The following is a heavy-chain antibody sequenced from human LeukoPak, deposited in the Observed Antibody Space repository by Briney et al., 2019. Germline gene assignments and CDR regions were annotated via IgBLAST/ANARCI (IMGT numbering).Heavy chain of an antibody. CDR1: VYTFTIYG. Sequence: ASVKVFCKASVYTFTIYGVRWVRQAPGQGLEWMGWISAYNGNTNYAQKLQGRVTMTTDTSTSTAYMELRSLRSDDTAVYYCARDSRARIQLWFYDYWGQGTLVTVSS. V-gene: IGHV1-18*01. D-gene: IGHD5-18*01. CDR2: ISAYNGNT. CDR3: ARDSRARIQLWFYDY. J-gene: IGHJ4*02.